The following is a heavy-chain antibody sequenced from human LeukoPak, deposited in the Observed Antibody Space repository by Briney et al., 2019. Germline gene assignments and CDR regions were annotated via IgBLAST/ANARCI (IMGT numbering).Heavy chain of an antibody. V-gene: IGHV3-23*01. Sequence: PGGSLRLSCAASGFSFSSYLMSWVRQAPGKGLEWVPAISGSGGSTYYADSVKGRFTISRDNSKNTLYLQMNSLRAEDTAVYYCAKGGSSGPPRDYFDYWGQGTLVTVSS. CDR3: AKGGSSGPPRDYFDY. CDR2: ISGSGGST. CDR1: GFSFSSYL. D-gene: IGHD6-19*01. J-gene: IGHJ4*02.